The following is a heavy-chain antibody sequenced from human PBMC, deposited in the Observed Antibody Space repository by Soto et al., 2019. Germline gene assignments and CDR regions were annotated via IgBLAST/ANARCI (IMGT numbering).Heavy chain of an antibody. CDR1: GGSISSGGYS. CDR2: IYHSGST. J-gene: IGHJ5*02. D-gene: IGHD2-15*01. V-gene: IGHV4-30-2*01. Sequence: SATLSLTCAVSGGSISSGGYSWSWIRQPPGKGLEGIGFIYHSGSTYYNTSLTSRVTISVDRSKKQLSLKLRSVTAADMAVCYCARLEVADTQFIDLWGQGTLVTVSS. CDR3: ARLEVADTQFIDL.